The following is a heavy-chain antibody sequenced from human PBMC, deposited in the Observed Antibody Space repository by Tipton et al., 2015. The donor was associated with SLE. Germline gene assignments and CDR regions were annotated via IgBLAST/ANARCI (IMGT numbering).Heavy chain of an antibody. J-gene: IGHJ3*01. CDR1: GGSISSSTYY. CDR3: AREALYLSTIPDAFHF. Sequence: TLSLTCTVSGGSISSSTYYWGWIRQPPGKGLEWIGNINYSGTTYYNPSLRSRVTTSVDTSKNQFSLKLASVTAADTAVYYCAREALYLSTIPDAFHFWGQGTSVTVSS. D-gene: IGHD5-24*01. V-gene: IGHV4-39*07. CDR2: INYSGTT.